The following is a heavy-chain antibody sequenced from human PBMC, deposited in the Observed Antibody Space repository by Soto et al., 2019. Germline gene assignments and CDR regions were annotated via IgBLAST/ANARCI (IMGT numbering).Heavy chain of an antibody. CDR1: GFIFSQYS. CDR2: ISSTGALM. V-gene: IGHV3-21*01. CDR3: ARDRLARGIPVAGRIDY. J-gene: IGHJ4*02. Sequence: PGGSLRLSCAASGFIFSQYSMNWVRQAPGKGLEWVSSISSTGALMYYVDSVKGRFTISRDDADNSLYLQMNSLRVEDTAVYYCARDRLARGIPVAGRIDYWGQGA. D-gene: IGHD6-19*01.